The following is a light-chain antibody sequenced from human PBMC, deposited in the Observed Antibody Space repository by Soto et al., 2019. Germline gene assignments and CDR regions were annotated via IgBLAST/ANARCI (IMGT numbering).Light chain of an antibody. Sequence: QSVLTQSASVSGSPGQSITISCTGTSSDVGDYNSVSWYQQHPGKAPKLIIYEVTIRPSGVSNRFSGSKSGNTASLTISGLQAEDEADYYCSSYSMTTIDIFGTSLKVTV. CDR2: EVT. CDR3: SSYSMTTIDI. CDR1: SSDVGDYNS. V-gene: IGLV2-14*01. J-gene: IGLJ1*01.